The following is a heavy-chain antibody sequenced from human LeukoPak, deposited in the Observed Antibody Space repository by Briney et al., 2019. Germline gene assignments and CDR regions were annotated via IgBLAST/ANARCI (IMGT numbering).Heavy chain of an antibody. J-gene: IGHJ4*02. Sequence: PSETLSPTCTVSGGSISSYYWSWLRQPPGKGLEWIGYIYYSGSTNYNPSLKSRVTISVDTSKNQFSLKLSSVTAADTAVYYCAGVYCSGGSCYQDYWGQGTLVTVSS. CDR2: IYYSGST. CDR1: GGSISSYY. D-gene: IGHD2-15*01. V-gene: IGHV4-59*08. CDR3: AGVYCSGGSCYQDY.